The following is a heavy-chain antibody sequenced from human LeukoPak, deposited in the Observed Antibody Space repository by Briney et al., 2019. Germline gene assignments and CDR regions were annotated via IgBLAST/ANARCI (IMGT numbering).Heavy chain of an antibody. CDR2: ISSCSNFR. CDR1: GFTFSHYY. CDR3: ARLASDSRGWYHFDF. Sequence: GGSVRLSCAAWGFTFSHYYMSWIRQAPGKGLEWVSHISSCSNFRSYADSVKGPFTISRDNAKNSLYLQVHSLRAEDPAVSYCARLASDSRGWYHFDFWGQGTLVTVSS. D-gene: IGHD6-19*01. V-gene: IGHV3-11*03. J-gene: IGHJ4*02.